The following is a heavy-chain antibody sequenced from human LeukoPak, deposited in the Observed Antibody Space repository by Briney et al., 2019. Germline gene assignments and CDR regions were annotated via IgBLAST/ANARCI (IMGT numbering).Heavy chain of an antibody. CDR1: GFTFDDYG. D-gene: IGHD3-3*01. CDR2: INWNGGST. V-gene: IGHV3-20*04. Sequence: GGTLRLSCAASGFTFDDYGMSWVRQAAGTGLEWGSGINWNGGSTGYADSVKGRFTISRDNSKNTLYLQMNSLRAEDTAVYYCAKDWAYYDFWSGYSRGYYMDVWGKGTTVTVSS. CDR3: AKDWAYYDFWSGYSRGYYMDV. J-gene: IGHJ6*03.